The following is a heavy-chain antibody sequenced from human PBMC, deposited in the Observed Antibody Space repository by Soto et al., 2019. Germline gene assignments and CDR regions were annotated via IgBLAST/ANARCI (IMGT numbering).Heavy chain of an antibody. CDR2: IYYSGST. CDR1: GGSISSGDYY. V-gene: IGHV4-30-4*01. D-gene: IGHD1-1*01. Sequence: SETLSLTCTVSGGSISSGDYYWSWIRQPPGKGLEWIGDIYYSGSTYYNPSLKSRVTISVDTSKNQYSLKLSSVTAADTAVYYCARVEQGMDVWGQGTTVTVSS. J-gene: IGHJ6*02. CDR3: ARVEQGMDV.